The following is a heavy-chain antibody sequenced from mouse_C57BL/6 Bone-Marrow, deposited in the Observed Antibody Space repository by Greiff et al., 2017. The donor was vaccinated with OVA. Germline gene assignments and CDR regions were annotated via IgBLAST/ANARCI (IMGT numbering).Heavy chain of an antibody. J-gene: IGHJ4*01. V-gene: IGHV1-62-2*01. CDR3: ARHERGLYDGYYPAMDY. CDR1: GYTFTEYT. CDR2: FYPGSGSI. D-gene: IGHD2-3*01. Sequence: LQESGAELVKPGASVKLSCKASGYTFTEYTIHWVKQRSGQGLEWIGWFYPGSGSIKYNEKFKDKATLTADKSSSTVYMELSRLTSEDSAVYFCARHERGLYDGYYPAMDYWGQGTSVTVSS.